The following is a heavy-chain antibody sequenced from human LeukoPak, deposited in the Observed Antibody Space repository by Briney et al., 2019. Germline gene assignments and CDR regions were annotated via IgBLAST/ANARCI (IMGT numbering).Heavy chain of an antibody. J-gene: IGHJ3*02. D-gene: IGHD7-27*01. Sequence: PGRSLRLSCAASGFTFSSHDMHWVRQAPGKGLEWVAIISYDGGKKDYADSVKGRFTISRDNSKNTLYLQMNSLRAEDTAVYYCARGRLTGEAFDIWGQGTMVTVSS. CDR3: ARGRLTGEAFDI. V-gene: IGHV3-30*03. CDR1: GFTFSSHD. CDR2: ISYDGGKK.